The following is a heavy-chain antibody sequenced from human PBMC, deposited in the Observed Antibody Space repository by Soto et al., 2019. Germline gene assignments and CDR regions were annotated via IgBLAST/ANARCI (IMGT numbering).Heavy chain of an antibody. J-gene: IGHJ6*04. V-gene: IGHV1-2*02. CDR1: GYTFTGYY. CDR2: INPNSGGT. Sequence: GASVKVSCTASGYTFTGYYMHWVRQAPGQGLEWMGWINPNSGGTNYAQKFQGRVTMTRDTSISTAYMELSRLRSDDTAVYHCARGGVRGCSGRYYYAMDVRGNGTRVTLCS. D-gene: IGHD5-12*01. CDR3: ARGGVRGCSGRYYYAMDV.